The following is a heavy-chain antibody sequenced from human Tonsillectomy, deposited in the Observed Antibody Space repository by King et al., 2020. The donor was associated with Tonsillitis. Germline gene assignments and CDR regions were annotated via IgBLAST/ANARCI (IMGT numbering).Heavy chain of an antibody. CDR3: ARHIGLKWALLLGAFDI. J-gene: IGHJ3*02. Sequence: QLQESGPGLVKPSETLSLTCTVSGGSIRSSSYYWGWIRQPPGKGLEWIGSIYYSGSTYYNPSLKSRVTISVDTSKNQFYLKLSSVTAADTAVYYCARHIGLKWALLLGAFDIWGQGTMVTVSS. CDR2: IYYSGST. D-gene: IGHD1-26*01. CDR1: GGSIRSSSYY. V-gene: IGHV4-39*01.